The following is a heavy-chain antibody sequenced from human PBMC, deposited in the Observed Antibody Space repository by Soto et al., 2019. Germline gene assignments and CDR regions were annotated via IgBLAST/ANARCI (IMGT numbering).Heavy chain of an antibody. V-gene: IGHV6-1*01. D-gene: IGHD6-19*01. CDR1: GDSVSSNSAA. CDR2: TYYRSKWYN. Sequence: SQTLSLTCAISGDSVSSNSAAWNWIRQSPSRGLEWLGRTYYRSKWYNDYAVSVKSRITINPDTSKNQFSLQLNSVTPEDTAVYYCARDLSLSGIAVAGTLDYWGQGTLVTVS. J-gene: IGHJ4*02. CDR3: ARDLSLSGIAVAGTLDY.